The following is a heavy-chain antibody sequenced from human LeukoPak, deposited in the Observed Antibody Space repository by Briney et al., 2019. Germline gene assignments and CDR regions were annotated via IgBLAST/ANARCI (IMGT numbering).Heavy chain of an antibody. CDR1: GFTFSSYW. D-gene: IGHD3-10*01. J-gene: IGHJ4*02. CDR3: ARDRSVTGSYYLGWDY. Sequence: GGSLRLSCAASGFTFSSYWMSCVRQAPGKGLEWVSYISSSGSTIYYADSVKGRFTISRDNAKNSLYLQMNSLRAEDTAVYYCARDRSVTGSYYLGWDYWGQGTLVTVSS. CDR2: ISSSGSTI. V-gene: IGHV3-48*04.